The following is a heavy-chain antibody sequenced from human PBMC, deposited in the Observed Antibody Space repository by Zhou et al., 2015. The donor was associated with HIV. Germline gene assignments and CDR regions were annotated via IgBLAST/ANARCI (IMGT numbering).Heavy chain of an antibody. J-gene: IGHJ6*03. V-gene: IGHV1-2*06. Sequence: QEVLVQSGAEVKKPGASVRVSCKGFGYNFAGYSLHWVRQTPGQGVGVDGTDQSQHRRHKLCTEFSGSRFTMAIDTSTGSVYMELRSLTPDDTAIYYCARHSGFHGWASHYYYMDIWGERDHRHRLL. CDR2: QSQHRRH. D-gene: IGHD5-12*01. CDR3: ARHSGFHGWASHYYYMDI. CDR1: GYNFAGYS.